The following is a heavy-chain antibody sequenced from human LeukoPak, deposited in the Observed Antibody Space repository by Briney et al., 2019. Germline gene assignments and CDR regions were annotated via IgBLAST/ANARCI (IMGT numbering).Heavy chain of an antibody. Sequence: ASVKVSCKASGYTFTSYAMNWVRQAPGQGLEWMGWINTNTGNPTYAQGFTGRFVFSLDTSVSTAYLQISSPKAEDTAVYYCARVESEYQLPPFQYYGMDVWGQGTTVTVSS. CDR3: ARVESEYQLPPFQYYGMDV. CDR2: INTNTGNP. J-gene: IGHJ6*02. V-gene: IGHV7-4-1*02. D-gene: IGHD2-2*01. CDR1: GYTFTSYA.